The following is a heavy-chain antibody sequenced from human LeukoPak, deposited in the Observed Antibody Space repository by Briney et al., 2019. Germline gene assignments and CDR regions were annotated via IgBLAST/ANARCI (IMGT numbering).Heavy chain of an antibody. J-gene: IGHJ4*02. V-gene: IGHV3-9*01. D-gene: IGHD6-13*01. Sequence: GGSLRLSCAASGFTFDDYAMHWVRQAPGKGLEWVSGISWNSGSIGYADSVKGRFTISRDNAKNSLYLQMNSLRAEDTALYYCAKDWEYRAAAGPPDYWGQGTLVTVSS. CDR3: AKDWEYRAAAGPPDY. CDR2: ISWNSGSI. CDR1: GFTFDDYA.